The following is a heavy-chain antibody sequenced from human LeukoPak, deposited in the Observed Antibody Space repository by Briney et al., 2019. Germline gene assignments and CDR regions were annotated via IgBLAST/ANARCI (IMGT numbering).Heavy chain of an antibody. CDR2: TRNKANSYTT. V-gene: IGHV3-72*01. D-gene: IGHD5/OR15-5a*01. J-gene: IGHJ4*02. Sequence: TGGSLRLSCAASGFIFSDHYMDWVRQAPGKGLEWVGRTRNKANSYTTEYGASVKGRFTTSRDDSKNSLCLQMNSLKTEDTAVYYCARVCTTVGNHFDYWGRGTLVTVSA. CDR3: ARVCTTVGNHFDY. CDR1: GFIFSDHY.